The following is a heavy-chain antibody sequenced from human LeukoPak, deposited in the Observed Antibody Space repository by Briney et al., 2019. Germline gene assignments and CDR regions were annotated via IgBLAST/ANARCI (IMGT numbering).Heavy chain of an antibody. CDR1: GYSFTSYN. CDR2: IKPSGGNT. CDR3: ARVRDGYNDAYDI. J-gene: IGHJ3*02. D-gene: IGHD5-24*01. V-gene: IGHV1-46*01. Sequence: ASVKVSCKTSGYSFTSYNLHWVRQAPGQRLEWMGIIKPSGGNTNYAQKFQGRVTMTRDTSTSTVYMELSSLKSEDAAVYYCARVRDGYNDAYDIWGQGTMVTVSS.